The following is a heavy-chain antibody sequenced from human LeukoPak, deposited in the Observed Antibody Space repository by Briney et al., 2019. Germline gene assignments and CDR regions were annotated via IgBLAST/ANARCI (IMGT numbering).Heavy chain of an antibody. CDR1: GFTFSSYA. J-gene: IGHJ3*02. CDR3: AKDFIGYCSSTSCYWHAFDI. V-gene: IGHV3-23*01. D-gene: IGHD2-2*01. Sequence: SGGSLRLSCAASGFTFSSYAISWVRQAPGKGLEWVSSISGSGGSTYYADSVKGRFTISRDNSKNTLYLQMNSLRAEDTAVYYCAKDFIGYCSSTSCYWHAFDIWGQGTMVTVSS. CDR2: ISGSGGST.